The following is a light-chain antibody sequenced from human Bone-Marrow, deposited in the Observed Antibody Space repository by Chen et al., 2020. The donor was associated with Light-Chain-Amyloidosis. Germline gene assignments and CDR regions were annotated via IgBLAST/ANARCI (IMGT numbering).Light chain of an antibody. CDR3: QQYGTSPLT. CDR1: QTISSNH. J-gene: IGKJ4*01. V-gene: IGKV3-20*01. Sequence: EIVLTQSPGTLSLSPGEGANLSCRASQTISSNHLTWYQQKFGQAHRLLIYGSSSRATGIPDRFTGSGSGTDFTLTINRLEPEDLAMYYCQQYGTSPLTFGGGTKVEIK. CDR2: GSS.